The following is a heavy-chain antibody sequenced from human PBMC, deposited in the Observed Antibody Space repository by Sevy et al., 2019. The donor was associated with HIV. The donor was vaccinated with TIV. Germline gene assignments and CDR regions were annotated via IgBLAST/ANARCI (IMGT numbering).Heavy chain of an antibody. J-gene: IGHJ4*02. D-gene: IGHD1-1*01. Sequence: AAVKVSCKASGYPFSSYDINWVSQAAGQGLEWMGWMNPSRHNTGYAQKFQGRVAMTRDTSISTAYMELHRLTSHDTAVYYCARGYPYKLEPLDFWGQGTMVTVSS. CDR3: ARGYPYKLEPLDF. V-gene: IGHV1-8*01. CDR1: GYPFSSYD. CDR2: MNPSRHNT.